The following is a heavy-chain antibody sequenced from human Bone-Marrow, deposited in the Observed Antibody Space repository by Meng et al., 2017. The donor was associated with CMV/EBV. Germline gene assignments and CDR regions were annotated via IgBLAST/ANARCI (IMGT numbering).Heavy chain of an antibody. J-gene: IGHJ4*02. CDR1: GFTFSNAW. D-gene: IGHD6-19*01. CDR2: ISSSGSTI. CDR3: AREAVAGLGSDY. Sequence: GESLKISCAASGFTFSNAWMSWVRQAPGKGLEWVSYISSSGSTIYYADSVKGRFTISRDNAKNSLYLQMNSLRAEDTAVYYCAREAVAGLGSDYWGQGTLVTVSS. V-gene: IGHV3-11*04.